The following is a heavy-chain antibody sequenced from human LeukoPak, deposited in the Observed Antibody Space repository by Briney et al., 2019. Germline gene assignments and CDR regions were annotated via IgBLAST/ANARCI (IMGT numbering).Heavy chain of an antibody. CDR2: IRGDENEI. V-gene: IGHV3-74*01. CDR1: GFTFSSHW. D-gene: IGHD3-10*01. Sequence: PGGSLRLSCEASGFTFSSHWTHWVRQVPGKGLVWAARIRGDENEIDYADSVKGRFTISRDNAKNTLYLQMNSLRVEDTAVYFCARGHVPGSTRHWDFWGQGTLVTVSS. J-gene: IGHJ4*02. CDR3: ARGHVPGSTRHWDF.